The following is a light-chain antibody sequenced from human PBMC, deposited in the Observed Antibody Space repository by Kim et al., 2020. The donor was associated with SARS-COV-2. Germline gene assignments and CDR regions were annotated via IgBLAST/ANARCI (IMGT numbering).Light chain of an antibody. Sequence: DIQMTQSPSSLSASVGDRVTITCRASQDIRNDLGWYQQNPGRAPKRLIYGASSLQSGVPSRFCGSGSGTEFTLTIRSLQPEDCSTYFCLQHNTYPITFVQGTRLQIK. V-gene: IGKV1-17*01. CDR1: QDIRND. J-gene: IGKJ5*01. CDR3: LQHNTYPIT. CDR2: GAS.